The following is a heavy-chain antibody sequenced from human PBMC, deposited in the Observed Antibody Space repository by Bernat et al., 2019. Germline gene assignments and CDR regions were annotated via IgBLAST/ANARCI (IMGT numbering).Heavy chain of an antibody. J-gene: IGHJ4*02. CDR3: ARARGYCSGGSCYYDFDY. CDR1: GFTFTNYA. CDR2: ISSSSSYT. V-gene: IGHV3-11*05. Sequence: QVQLVESGGGVVQPGRSLRLSCAASGFTFTNYAMHWVRQAPGKGLEWVSYISSSSSYTNYADSVKGRFTISRDNAKNSLYLQMNSLRAEDTAVYYCARARGYCSGGSCYYDFDYWGQGTLVTVSS. D-gene: IGHD2-15*01.